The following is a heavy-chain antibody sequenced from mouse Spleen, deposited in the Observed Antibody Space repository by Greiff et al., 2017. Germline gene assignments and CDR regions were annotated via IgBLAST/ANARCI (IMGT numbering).Heavy chain of an antibody. V-gene: IGHV1S127*01. CDR3: SYGNFAMDY. D-gene: IGHD2-1*01. J-gene: IGHJ4*01. Sequence: QVQLQQPGAELVKPGASVKMSCKASGYTFTSYWMHWVKQRPGQGLEWIGVIDPSDSYTSYNQKFKGKATLTVDTSSSTAYMQLSSLTSEDSAVYYCSYGNFAMDYWGQGTSVTVSS. CDR2: IDPSDSYT. CDR1: GYTFTSYW.